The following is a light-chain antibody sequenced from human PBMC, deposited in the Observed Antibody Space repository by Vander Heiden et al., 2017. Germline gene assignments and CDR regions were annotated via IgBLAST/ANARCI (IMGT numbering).Light chain of an antibody. CDR1: QGISNY. Sequence: DIQMTQSPSSLSASVGDRVTITCRASQGISNYLAWYQQKPGKVPKLLIYAASTLHSGVPARFSGSGSGTDFTLTISSLQPEDVATYYCQKYTSAPRFTFGPGTKVDI. CDR3: QKYTSAPRFT. J-gene: IGKJ3*01. CDR2: AAS. V-gene: IGKV1-27*01.